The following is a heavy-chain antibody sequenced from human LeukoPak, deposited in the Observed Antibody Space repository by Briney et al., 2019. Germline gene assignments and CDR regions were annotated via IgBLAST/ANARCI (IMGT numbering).Heavy chain of an antibody. CDR2: IYHSGST. CDR3: ACIAAAGSFGWFDP. V-gene: IGHV4-4*02. Sequence: PSETLSLTCAVSGGSISSSNWWSWVRQPPGKGLEWIGEIYHSGSTNYNPSLKSRVTISVDKSKNQFSLKLSSVTAADTAVYYCACIAAAGSFGWFDPWGQGTLVTVSS. CDR1: GGSISSSNW. D-gene: IGHD6-13*01. J-gene: IGHJ5*02.